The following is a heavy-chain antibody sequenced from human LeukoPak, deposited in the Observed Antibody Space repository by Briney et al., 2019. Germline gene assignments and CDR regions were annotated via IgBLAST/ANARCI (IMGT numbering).Heavy chain of an antibody. CDR1: GGSISSNSYY. CDR3: ARLVGWYYGSGSYPRGPFDY. J-gene: IGHJ4*02. V-gene: IGHV4-39*07. Sequence: PSETLSLTCTVSGGSISSNSYYWSWIRQPPGKGLEWIGEINHSGSTNYNPSLKSRVTISVDTSKNQFSLKLSSVTAADTAVYYCARLVGWYYGSGSYPRGPFDYWGQGTLVTVSS. D-gene: IGHD3-10*01. CDR2: INHSGST.